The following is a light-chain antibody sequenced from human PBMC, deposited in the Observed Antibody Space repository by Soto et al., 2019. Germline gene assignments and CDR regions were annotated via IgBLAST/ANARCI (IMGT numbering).Light chain of an antibody. J-gene: IGKJ1*01. CDR1: QSISYW. V-gene: IGKV1-5*01. CDR3: QQYDSDCLT. CDR2: DVS. Sequence: DIQMTQSPPTLSAAVGDRVTITCRASQSISYWLAWYQQKPGKAPKLLIYDVSSLESGVPSRFRGSGSGTEFTLTISSLQPDDSATYFFQQYDSDCLTFGQGTEVDIK.